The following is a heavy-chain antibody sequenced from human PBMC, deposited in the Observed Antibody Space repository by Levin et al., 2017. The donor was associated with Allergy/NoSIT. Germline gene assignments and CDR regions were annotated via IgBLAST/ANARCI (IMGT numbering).Heavy chain of an antibody. V-gene: IGHV3-11*01. Sequence: GESLKISCAASGFTFSDYYMSWIRQAPGKGLEWVSYISSSGSTIYYADSVKGRFTISRDNAKNSLYLQMNSLRAEDTAVYYCARSPTDDSSGDDAFDIWGQGTMVTVSS. CDR3: ARSPTDDSSGDDAFDI. J-gene: IGHJ3*02. CDR2: ISSSGSTI. D-gene: IGHD3-22*01. CDR1: GFTFSDYY.